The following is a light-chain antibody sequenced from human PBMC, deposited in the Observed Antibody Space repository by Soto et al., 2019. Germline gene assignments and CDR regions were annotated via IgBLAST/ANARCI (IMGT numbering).Light chain of an antibody. CDR2: KDS. V-gene: IGLV3-25*02. CDR3: QSAESSGTYYV. Sequence: SYELTQPPSVSVSPGQTARITCSGDALPKQYAYWYQQKPGQAPVLVIYKDSERPSGIPERFSGSSSGTTVTLTISGVQAEDEADYYCQSAESSGTYYVFGNGTKVTV. CDR1: ALPKQY. J-gene: IGLJ1*01.